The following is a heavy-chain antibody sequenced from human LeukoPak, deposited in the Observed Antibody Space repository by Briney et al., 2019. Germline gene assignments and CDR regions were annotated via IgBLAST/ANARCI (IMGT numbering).Heavy chain of an antibody. CDR1: GFTFSVYS. CDR2: ISSTSIYR. J-gene: IGHJ6*03. D-gene: IGHD1-26*01. V-gene: IGHV3-21*01. Sequence: PGGSLRLSCAASGFTFSVYSMNWVRQAPGKGLEWVSSISSTSIYRYYGDSVKGRFTISRDNAKNSLYLQMNSLRAEDTAVFYCARAVGAPYYYMDVWGKGTTVTISS. CDR3: ARAVGAPYYYMDV.